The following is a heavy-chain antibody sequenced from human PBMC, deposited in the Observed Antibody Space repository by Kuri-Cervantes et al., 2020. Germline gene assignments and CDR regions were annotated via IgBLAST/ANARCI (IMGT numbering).Heavy chain of an antibody. CDR1: GYTFTNCA. CDR2: INAGNGNT. V-gene: IGHV1-3*01. J-gene: IGHJ4*02. CDR3: AREDSSGWSAHFDY. D-gene: IGHD6-19*01. Sequence: ASVKVSCKASGYTFTNCALHWVRQAPGQRLEWMGWINAGNGNTKYSQKFQGRVTITRDTSASTAYMELSRLRSDDTAVYYCAREDSSGWSAHFDYWGQGTLVTVSS.